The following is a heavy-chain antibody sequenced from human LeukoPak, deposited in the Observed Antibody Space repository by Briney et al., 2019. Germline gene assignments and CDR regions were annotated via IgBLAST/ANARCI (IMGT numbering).Heavy chain of an antibody. Sequence: MSSETLSLTCAVYGGSFSGYYWSWIRQPPGKGLEWIGEINHSGSTNYNPSPKSRVTISVDTSKNQFSLKLSSVTAADTAVYYCARAAAGTEFDYWGQGTLVTVSS. V-gene: IGHV4-34*01. D-gene: IGHD6-13*01. CDR1: GGSFSGYY. J-gene: IGHJ4*02. CDR3: ARAAAGTEFDY. CDR2: INHSGST.